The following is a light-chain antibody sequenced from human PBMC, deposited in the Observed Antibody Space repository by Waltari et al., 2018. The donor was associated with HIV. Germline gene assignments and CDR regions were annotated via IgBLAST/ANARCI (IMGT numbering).Light chain of an antibody. CDR2: GAS. J-gene: IGKJ2*01. CDR1: QTISRPY. V-gene: IGKV3-20*01. CDR3: QQYDNSPGYT. Sequence: ELVFTQSIAPLSFSPGHKVPLSCRASQTISRPYFAWYQQKPGQAPRLLIHGASSRATGIPDRFSGSGSGTDFTLTISRLEPEDFAVYYCQQYDNSPGYTFGQGTKLEIK.